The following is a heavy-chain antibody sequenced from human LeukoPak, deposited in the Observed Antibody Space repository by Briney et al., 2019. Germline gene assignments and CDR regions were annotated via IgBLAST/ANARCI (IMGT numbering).Heavy chain of an antibody. CDR3: AKDGLPYYYDSSGYYLDY. D-gene: IGHD3-22*01. CDR1: GFTFSSYA. V-gene: IGHV3-23*01. Sequence: PGGSLRLSCAASGFTFSSYAMSWVRQAPGKGLEWVSAFSGSGGSTYYADSVKGRFTISRDNSKNTLYLQMNSLRAEDTAVYYCAKDGLPYYYDSSGYYLDYWGQGTLVTVSS. J-gene: IGHJ4*02. CDR2: FSGSGGST.